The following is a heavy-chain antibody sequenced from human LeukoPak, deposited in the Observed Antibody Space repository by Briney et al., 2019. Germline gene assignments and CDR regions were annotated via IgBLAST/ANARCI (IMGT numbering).Heavy chain of an antibody. CDR3: ARKNDFEI. Sequence: SETLSLTCTVSGGSITTDHWNWIRQPAGKGLEWIGCIYYSGRTYYNPSLESRVTISVDMSKSQFSLRLTSVTAADTALYYCARKNDFEIWGQGTLVTVSS. J-gene: IGHJ3*02. V-gene: IGHV4-59*01. CDR1: GGSITTDH. D-gene: IGHD2/OR15-2a*01. CDR2: IYYSGRT.